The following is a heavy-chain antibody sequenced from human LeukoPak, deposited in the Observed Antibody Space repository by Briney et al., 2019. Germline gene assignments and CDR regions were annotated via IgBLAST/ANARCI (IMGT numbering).Heavy chain of an antibody. CDR3: AKIPPIVVVPAATKYFDY. CDR1: GFTFSSYA. CDR2: ISGSGGST. J-gene: IGHJ4*02. Sequence: GGSLRLSCAASGFTFSSYAMSWVRQAPGKGLEWVSAISGSGGSTYYADSVKGRFTISRDNSKNTLYLQMNSLRAEDTAVYYCAKIPPIVVVPAATKYFDYWGQGTQVTVSS. V-gene: IGHV3-23*01. D-gene: IGHD2-2*01.